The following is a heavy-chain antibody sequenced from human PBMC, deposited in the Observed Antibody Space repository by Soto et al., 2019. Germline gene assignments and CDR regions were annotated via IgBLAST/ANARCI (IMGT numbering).Heavy chain of an antibody. D-gene: IGHD5-18*01. J-gene: IGHJ5*02. CDR3: ARDATAMVTGLFDP. V-gene: IGHV3-33*01. CDR2: IWYDGSNK. CDR1: GFTFSSYG. Sequence: QVQLVESGGGVVQPGRSLRLSCAASGFTFSSYGMHWVRQAPGKGLEWVAVIWYDGSNKYYADSVKGRFTISRDNSKNQLYLQMNSRGAEDLAVYYCARDATAMVTGLFDPWGQGTLVTVSS.